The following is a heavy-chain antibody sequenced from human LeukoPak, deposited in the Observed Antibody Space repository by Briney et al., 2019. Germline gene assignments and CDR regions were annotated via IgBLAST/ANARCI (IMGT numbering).Heavy chain of an antibody. J-gene: IGHJ6*02. V-gene: IGHV5-51*01. CDR2: IYPGDSDT. D-gene: IGHD6-19*01. CDR3: ARSSGGSPYYYYGMDV. Sequence: GESLKISCKGSGYSFTSYWIGWVRQLPGKGLEWMGIIYPGDSDTRYSPSFQGQVTISADKSISTAYLQWSSLKASDTAMYYCARSSGGSPYYYYGMDVWGQGTTVTVSS. CDR1: GYSFTSYW.